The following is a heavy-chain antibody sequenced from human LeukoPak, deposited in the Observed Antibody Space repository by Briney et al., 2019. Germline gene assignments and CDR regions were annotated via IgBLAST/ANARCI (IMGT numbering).Heavy chain of an antibody. D-gene: IGHD3-10*01. CDR3: ARGYYGSGSYPYFDY. J-gene: IGHJ4*02. CDR2: INPSGGST. V-gene: IGHV1-46*01. CDR1: GYTFTSYY. Sequence: ASVTVSCTASGYTFTSYYMHWVRQAPGQGLEWMGIINPSGGSTSYAQKFQGRVTMTRDTSTSTVYMELSSLRSEDTAVYYCARGYYGSGSYPYFDYWGQGTLVTVSS.